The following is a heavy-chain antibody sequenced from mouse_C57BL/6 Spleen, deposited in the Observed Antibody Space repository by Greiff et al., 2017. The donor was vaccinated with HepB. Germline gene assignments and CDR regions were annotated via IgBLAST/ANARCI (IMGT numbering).Heavy chain of an antibody. CDR1: GFTFTDYY. Sequence: EVQGVESGGGLVQPGGSLSLSCAASGFTFTDYYMSWVSQPPGKALEWLGFIRNKANGYTKEYSASVKGRFTISRDNSQSILYLQMNALRAEDSATSYGARYRDWDKYFDVWGTGTTVTVSS. J-gene: IGHJ1*03. V-gene: IGHV7-3*01. D-gene: IGHD4-1*01. CDR3: ARYRDWDKYFDV. CDR2: IRNKANGYTK.